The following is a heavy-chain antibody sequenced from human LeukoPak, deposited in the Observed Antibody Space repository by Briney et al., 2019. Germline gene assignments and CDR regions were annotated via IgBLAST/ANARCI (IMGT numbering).Heavy chain of an antibody. D-gene: IGHD3-10*01. Sequence: GGSLRLSCAASGFTISTYAMTWVRQAPGKGRQWVSAISGSGGSTYYVDSVQGRSSISRDNSKNTLYLQINSLRAEDTAVYYCAKATLGSMVYYFDYWGQGTLVTVSS. J-gene: IGHJ4*02. CDR1: GFTISTYA. CDR3: AKATLGSMVYYFDY. V-gene: IGHV3-23*01. CDR2: ISGSGGST.